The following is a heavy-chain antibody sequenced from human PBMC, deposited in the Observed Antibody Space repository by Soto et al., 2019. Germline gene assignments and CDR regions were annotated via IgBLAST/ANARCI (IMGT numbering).Heavy chain of an antibody. D-gene: IGHD3-22*01. CDR2: IYYSGST. Sequence: SETLSLTCTVSVGSISSCGYYWSWIRQHPGKGLEWIGYIYYSGSTYYNPSLKSRVTISVDTSKNQFPLKLSSVTAADTAVYYCARTYRYYYDSSGSLNWFDPWGQGTLVTVSS. CDR1: VGSISSCGYY. V-gene: IGHV4-31*03. J-gene: IGHJ5*02. CDR3: ARTYRYYYDSSGSLNWFDP.